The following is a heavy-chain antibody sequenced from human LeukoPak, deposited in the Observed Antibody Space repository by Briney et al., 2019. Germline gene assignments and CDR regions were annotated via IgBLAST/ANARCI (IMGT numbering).Heavy chain of an antibody. Sequence: ASVKVSCKASGYTFTSYGISLVRQAPGQGLEWMGWISAYNGNTNYAQKLQGRVTMSTDTSTSTAYMELRSLRSDDTAVYYCARMYSSGCFDYWGQGTLVTVSS. CDR2: ISAYNGNT. J-gene: IGHJ4*02. V-gene: IGHV1-18*01. CDR3: ARMYSSGCFDY. CDR1: GYTFTSYG. D-gene: IGHD6-19*01.